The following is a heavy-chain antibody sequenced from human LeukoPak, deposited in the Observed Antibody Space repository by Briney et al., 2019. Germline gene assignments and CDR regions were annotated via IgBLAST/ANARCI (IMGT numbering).Heavy chain of an antibody. D-gene: IGHD3-3*01. V-gene: IGHV3-30*02. J-gene: IGHJ5*02. CDR3: ANDGGGPQYFWSVNWFDP. Sequence: GGSLRLSCAASGFTFSSYAMHWVRQAPGKGLEWVAFIRYDGSNKYYADSVKGRFTISRDNSKNTLYLQMNSLRAEDTAVYYCANDGGGPQYFWSVNWFDPWGQGTLVTVSS. CDR2: IRYDGSNK. CDR1: GFTFSSYA.